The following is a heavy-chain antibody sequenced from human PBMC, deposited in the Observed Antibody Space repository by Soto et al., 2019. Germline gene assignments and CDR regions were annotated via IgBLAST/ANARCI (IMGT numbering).Heavy chain of an antibody. Sequence: QLQLQESGSGLVKPSQTLSLTCAVSGGSISSGGYSWSWIRQPPGKGLEWIGYIYHSGSTYYNPSLKSRVTISADRSKNQFSLKLSSVTAADTAVYYCARGSDDYGDYDGMSFDYWGQGTLVTVSS. V-gene: IGHV4-30-2*01. CDR1: GGSISSGGYS. D-gene: IGHD4-17*01. CDR2: IYHSGST. CDR3: ARGSDDYGDYDGMSFDY. J-gene: IGHJ4*02.